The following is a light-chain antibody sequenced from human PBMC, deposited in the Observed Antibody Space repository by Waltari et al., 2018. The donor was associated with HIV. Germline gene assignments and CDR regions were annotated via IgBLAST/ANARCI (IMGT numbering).Light chain of an antibody. CDR3: QQYYSTPP. J-gene: IGKJ1*01. Sequence: DIQMTQSPSSLSASVGDSVTITCRASQAISNSLAWYQQKPGKAPKLLLYAASRLESVVPSSFSGGGTGTDYTLTISSLQPDHFATYYGQQYYSTPPFGQGTRVEI. CDR1: QAISNS. V-gene: IGKV1-NL1*01. CDR2: AAS.